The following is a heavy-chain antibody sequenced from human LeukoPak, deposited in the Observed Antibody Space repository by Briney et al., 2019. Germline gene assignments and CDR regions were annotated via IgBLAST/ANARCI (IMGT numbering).Heavy chain of an antibody. Sequence: NPSQTLSLTCTVSGGSISSGSYYWSWIRQPAGKGLEGIGEINHSGSTNYNPSLKSRVTISVDTSKNQFSLKLSSVTAADTAVYYCARGFGSGSYYYYYYYMDVWGKGTTVAVSS. CDR2: INHSGST. CDR3: ARGFGSGSYYYYYYYMDV. J-gene: IGHJ6*03. CDR1: GGSISSGSYY. D-gene: IGHD1-26*01. V-gene: IGHV4-61*09.